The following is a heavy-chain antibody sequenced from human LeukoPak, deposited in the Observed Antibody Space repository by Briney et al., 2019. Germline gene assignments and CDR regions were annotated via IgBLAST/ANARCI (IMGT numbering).Heavy chain of an antibody. CDR3: AGEGYYDFWSGYYIYYYYYMDV. CDR2: ISDSGNT. D-gene: IGHD3-3*01. J-gene: IGHJ6*03. V-gene: IGHV3-23*01. CDR1: GFTLSSYA. Sequence: GGSLRLSCAAYGFTLSSYAMSWVRQAPGKGLEWVSAISDSGNTYHADSVKGRFTISRDNSKNSLYLQMNSLRAEDTAVYYCAGEGYYDFWSGYYIYYYYYMDVWGKGTTVTVSS.